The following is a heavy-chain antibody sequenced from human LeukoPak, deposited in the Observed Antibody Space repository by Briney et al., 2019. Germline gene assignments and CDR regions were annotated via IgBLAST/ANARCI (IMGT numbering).Heavy chain of an antibody. J-gene: IGHJ4*02. V-gene: IGHV4-39*07. D-gene: IGHD6-13*01. Sequence: SETLSLTCSVSGNSISSSTYYWAWIRQPPGKGLEWIGSIYYNGITYYNPSLKSRVTISFDKTKTQFSLNLTSVTAADTAVFYCARDRRGTTWSPFDSWGQGTLVTVSS. CDR1: GNSISSSTYY. CDR3: ARDRRGTTWSPFDS. CDR2: IYYNGIT.